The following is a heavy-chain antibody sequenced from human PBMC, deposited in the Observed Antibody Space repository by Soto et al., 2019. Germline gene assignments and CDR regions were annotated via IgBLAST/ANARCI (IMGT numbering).Heavy chain of an antibody. Sequence: SVKVSCKASGYTFNSYGISWVRQEPEQGLEWMGGIIPIFGTANYAQKFQGRVTITADESTSTAYMELSSLRSEDTAVYYCARSDIVLVPAYGDSYYYYGMDVWGQGTTVTVSS. CDR3: ARSDIVLVPAYGDSYYYYGMDV. J-gene: IGHJ6*02. D-gene: IGHD2-2*01. CDR2: IIPIFGTA. CDR1: GYTFNSYG. V-gene: IGHV1-69*13.